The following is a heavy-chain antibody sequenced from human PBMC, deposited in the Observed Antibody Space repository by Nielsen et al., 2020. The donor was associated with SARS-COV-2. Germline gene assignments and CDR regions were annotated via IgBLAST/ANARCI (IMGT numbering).Heavy chain of an antibody. CDR2: INWNGGSP. Sequence: GESLKISCAASGFTFDVYGMSLVRQAPGKGLEWVSGINWNGGSPGYADSVKGRFTISRDNAKNSLYLQMNSLRAEDTALYHWARVFYDSSGYINYFDYWGQGTLVTVSS. J-gene: IGHJ4*02. D-gene: IGHD3-22*01. V-gene: IGHV3-20*01. CDR1: GFTFDVYG. CDR3: ARVFYDSSGYINYFDY.